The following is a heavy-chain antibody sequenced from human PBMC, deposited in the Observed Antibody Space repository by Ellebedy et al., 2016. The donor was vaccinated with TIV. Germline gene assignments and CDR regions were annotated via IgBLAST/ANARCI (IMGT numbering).Heavy chain of an antibody. CDR3: ARDYYSSTTKTIDY. CDR2: IKQDGSEK. D-gene: IGHD6-13*01. V-gene: IGHV3-7*01. J-gene: IGHJ4*02. Sequence: GESLKISCAVSGFTFSSYWMTWVRQAPGKGLEWVANIKQDGSEKDYVDYVKGRFTISRDNAKNSLYLQMNSLRVEDTAVYYCARDYYSSTTKTIDYWGQGTLVTVSS. CDR1: GFTFSSYW.